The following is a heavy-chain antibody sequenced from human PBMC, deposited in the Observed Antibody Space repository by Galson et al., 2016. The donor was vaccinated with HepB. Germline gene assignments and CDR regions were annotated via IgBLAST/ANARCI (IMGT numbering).Heavy chain of an antibody. CDR2: IYHSGST. CDR1: EDSITNYH. J-gene: IGHJ5*02. CDR3: ARLVGSSWYKWFDP. V-gene: IGHV4-59*08. D-gene: IGHD6-13*01. Sequence: SETLSLTCSVSEDSITNYHWSWIRQPPGKGLEWIGFIYHSGSTNYNPSLKSRVTISVDTSKNQFSLNLRSVTATDTAVYDCARLVGSSWYKWFDPWGQGTLVTVSS.